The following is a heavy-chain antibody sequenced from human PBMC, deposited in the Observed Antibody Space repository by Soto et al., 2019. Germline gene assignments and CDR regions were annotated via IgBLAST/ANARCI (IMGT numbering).Heavy chain of an antibody. CDR2: IYYSGST. CDR3: ARAGPCYYYYMDV. Sequence: SETLSLTCPVSGGSISSYYWSWIRQPPGKGLEWIGYIYYSGSTNYNPSLKSRVTISVDTSKNQFSLKLSSVTAADTAVYYCARAGPCYYYYMDVWGKGTTVTVSS. J-gene: IGHJ6*03. V-gene: IGHV4-59*01. CDR1: GGSISSYY.